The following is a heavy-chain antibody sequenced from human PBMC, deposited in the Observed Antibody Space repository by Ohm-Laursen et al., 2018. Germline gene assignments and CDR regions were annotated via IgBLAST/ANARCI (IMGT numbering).Heavy chain of an antibody. CDR2: IKRDGSEK. Sequence: LSLTCSVYGGSFSGYYWNWIRQPPGKGLEWVANIKRDGSEKYYVDSVKGRFTISRDNAKNSLYLQMNSLRAEDTAVYYCAREYSGRDYFDYWGQGTLVTVSS. CDR1: GGSFSGYY. J-gene: IGHJ4*02. V-gene: IGHV3-7*01. CDR3: AREYSGRDYFDY. D-gene: IGHD3-10*01.